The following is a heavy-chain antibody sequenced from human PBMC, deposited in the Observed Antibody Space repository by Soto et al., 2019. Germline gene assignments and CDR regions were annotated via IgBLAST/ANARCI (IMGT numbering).Heavy chain of an antibody. V-gene: IGHV3-48*02. CDR1: GFTFSSYT. Sequence: EVQLVESGGGLVQPGGSLRLSCAASGFTFSSYTMNWVRQAPGKGLEWVSYISSSSSTIYYADSVKGRFTMSRDNAKNSMCLQMNSLRDAYTAVYYCATEIPSRGAGCFAPWGQGTLVTVSS. D-gene: IGHD3-10*01. CDR2: ISSSSSTI. J-gene: IGHJ5*02. CDR3: ATEIPSRGAGCFAP.